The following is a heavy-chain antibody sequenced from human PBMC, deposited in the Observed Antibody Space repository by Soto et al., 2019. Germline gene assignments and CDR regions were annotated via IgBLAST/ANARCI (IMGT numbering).Heavy chain of an antibody. V-gene: IGHV3-23*01. CDR1: GITFRSRA. CDR2: ITDTGGDA. Sequence: PGGSLRLSCVASGITFRSRAMSWVRQAPGEGLEWVAVITDTGGDAKYADSVRGRFTISRDNSKNTLYLQMNSLRVEDSAVYYCARLYCSAASCYSVGAFDIRGQGTMVTVSS. D-gene: IGHD2-15*01. J-gene: IGHJ3*02. CDR3: ARLYCSAASCYSVGAFDI.